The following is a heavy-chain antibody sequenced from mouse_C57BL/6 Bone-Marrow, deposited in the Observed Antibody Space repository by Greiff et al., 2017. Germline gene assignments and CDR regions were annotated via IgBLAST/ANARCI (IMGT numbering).Heavy chain of an antibody. Sequence: QVQLQQPGTELVKPGASVKLSCKASGYTFTSYWMHWVKQRPGQGLEWIGNINPSNGGTKYNEKFKSKATLTVDKSSSTAYMQRSSLTSEDSAVYYCARGGYDWWYFDVWGTGTTVTVSS. CDR1: GYTFTSYW. CDR3: ARGGYDWWYFDV. V-gene: IGHV1-53*01. D-gene: IGHD3-1*01. CDR2: INPSNGGT. J-gene: IGHJ1*03.